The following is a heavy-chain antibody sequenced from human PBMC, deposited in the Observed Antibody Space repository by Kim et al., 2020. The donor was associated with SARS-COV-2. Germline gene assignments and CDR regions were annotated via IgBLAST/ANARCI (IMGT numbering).Heavy chain of an antibody. CDR2: ISSSSSYI. CDR1: GFTFSSYS. Sequence: GGSLRLSCAASGFTFSSYSMNWVRQAPGKGLEWVSSISSSSSYIYYADSVNGRFTISRDNAKNSLYLQMNSLRAEDTAVYYCARDSSKVERPYYYYYYGMDVWGQGTTVTVSS. CDR3: ARDSSKVERPYYYYYYGMDV. V-gene: IGHV3-21*01. J-gene: IGHJ6*02. D-gene: IGHD1-1*01.